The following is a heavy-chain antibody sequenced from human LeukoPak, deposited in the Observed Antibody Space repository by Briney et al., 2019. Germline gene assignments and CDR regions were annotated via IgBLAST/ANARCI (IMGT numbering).Heavy chain of an antibody. Sequence: GGSLRLSCAASGFTFRSYWMTWVRQAPGKGLEWVATIKRDGTEKYYVDSVKGRFTISRDNAENSLYLQMNSLRAEDTAVYYCARDPSKFDASGYEFDYWGQGTLVTVSS. J-gene: IGHJ4*02. CDR3: ARDPSKFDASGYEFDY. V-gene: IGHV3-7*01. CDR1: GFTFRSYW. CDR2: IKRDGTEK. D-gene: IGHD3-22*01.